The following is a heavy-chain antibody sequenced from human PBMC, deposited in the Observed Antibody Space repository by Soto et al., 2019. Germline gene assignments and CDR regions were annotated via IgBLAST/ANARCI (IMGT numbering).Heavy chain of an antibody. Sequence: QVQLVQSGAEVKKPGSSVKVSCKASGDTFRSYAVTWVRQAPGQGLEWMGGLIPIFGAPNYAQRFQGRLTISADESANTAYMELASLRSDDTAVYYCARGPITVRCVDVPFYFDYWGQGSLVTVSS. CDR2: LIPIFGAP. D-gene: IGHD1-20*01. CDR3: ARGPITVRCVDVPFYFDY. CDR1: GDTFRSYA. V-gene: IGHV1-69*01. J-gene: IGHJ4*02.